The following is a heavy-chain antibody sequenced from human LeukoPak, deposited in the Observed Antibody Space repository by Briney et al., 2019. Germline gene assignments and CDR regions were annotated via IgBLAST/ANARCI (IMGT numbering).Heavy chain of an antibody. V-gene: IGHV4-39*01. J-gene: IGHJ4*02. D-gene: IGHD5-24*01. CDR2: IYYSGST. Sequence: SETLSLTCTVSARSISSSSYYWGWIRQPPGKGLEWIGSIYYSGSTYYNPSLKSRVTISVDTSKNQFSLKLSPVTAADTAVYYCARIRRDDYNLGYFDYWGQGTLVTVSS. CDR3: ARIRRDDYNLGYFDY. CDR1: ARSISSSSYY.